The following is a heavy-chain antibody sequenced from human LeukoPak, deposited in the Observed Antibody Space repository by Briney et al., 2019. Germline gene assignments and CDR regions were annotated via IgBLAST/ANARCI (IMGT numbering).Heavy chain of an antibody. D-gene: IGHD1-26*01. Sequence: ASVKVSCKASGYTFTSYGISWVRRAPGQGLEWMGWISAYNGNTNYAQKLQGRVTIVRDTSASTAYMDLSSLTSEDTALYYCARGQWVGTTQAYYLQYWGQGTLVAVSS. CDR1: GYTFTSYG. J-gene: IGHJ4*02. CDR3: ARGQWVGTTQAYYLQY. V-gene: IGHV1-18*01. CDR2: ISAYNGNT.